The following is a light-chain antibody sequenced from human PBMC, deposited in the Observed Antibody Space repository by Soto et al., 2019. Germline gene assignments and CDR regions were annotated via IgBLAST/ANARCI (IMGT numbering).Light chain of an antibody. CDR3: QQDNNYSPWT. J-gene: IGKJ1*01. Sequence: DIQMTQSPSTLSASVGDRVTITCRASQSISSWLAWYQHKPGKVPKLLIYQASNLKSGVPSRFSGSGSGTEFTLTISSLQPDDFATYYCQQDNNYSPWTFGQGTKVEIK. V-gene: IGKV1-5*03. CDR1: QSISSW. CDR2: QAS.